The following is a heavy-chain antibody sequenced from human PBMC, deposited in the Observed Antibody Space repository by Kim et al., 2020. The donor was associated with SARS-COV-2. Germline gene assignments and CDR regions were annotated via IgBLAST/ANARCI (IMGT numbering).Heavy chain of an antibody. J-gene: IGHJ5*02. Sequence: GSTYYADSVKGRFTISRDNSKNTLYLQRNSLRAEDTAVYYCAKDHGWFDPWGQGTLVTVSS. CDR2: GST. V-gene: IGHV3-23*01. CDR3: AKDHGWFDP.